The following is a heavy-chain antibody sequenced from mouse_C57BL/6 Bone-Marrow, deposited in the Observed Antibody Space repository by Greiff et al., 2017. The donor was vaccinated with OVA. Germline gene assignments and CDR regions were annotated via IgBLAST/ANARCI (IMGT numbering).Heavy chain of an antibody. CDR1: GFTFSSYA. D-gene: IGHD1-1*01. V-gene: IGHV5-4*01. J-gene: IGHJ2*01. CDR2: ISDGGSYT. CDR3: ARVYDYGSSPYFDY. Sequence: EVQLVESGGGLVKPGGSLKLSCAASGFTFSSYAMSWVRQTPEKRLEWVATISDGGSYTYYPDNVKGRFTISRDNAKNNLYLQMSHLTSEDTAMYYGARVYDYGSSPYFDYWGQGTTLTVSS.